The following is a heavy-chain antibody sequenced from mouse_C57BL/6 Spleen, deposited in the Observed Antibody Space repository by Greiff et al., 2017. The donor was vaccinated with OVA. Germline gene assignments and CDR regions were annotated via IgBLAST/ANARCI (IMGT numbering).Heavy chain of an antibody. V-gene: IGHV1-69*01. J-gene: IGHJ2*01. Sequence: QVQLQQPGAKLVMPGASVKLSCKASGYTFTSYWMHWVKQRPGQGLEWIGEIDPSDSYTNYNQKFKGKSTLTVDKSSSTAYMQLSSLTSEDSAVYYCARSITTVPLDYWGKGTTLTVSS. CDR3: ARSITTVPLDY. D-gene: IGHD1-1*01. CDR2: IDPSDSYT. CDR1: GYTFTSYW.